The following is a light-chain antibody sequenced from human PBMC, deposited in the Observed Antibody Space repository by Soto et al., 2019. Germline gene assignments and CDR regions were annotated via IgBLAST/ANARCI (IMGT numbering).Light chain of an antibody. Sequence: QSALTQPASVSGSPGQSITISCTGTSSDVGGYNYVSWYRQHPGKAPKLMIYDVSNRPSGVSNRFSGSKSGNTASLTIFGLQAEDEAYFFCRSYTSRPYVFGTGTKVTV. CDR1: SSDVGGYNY. V-gene: IGLV2-14*01. CDR2: DVS. CDR3: RSYTSRPYV. J-gene: IGLJ1*01.